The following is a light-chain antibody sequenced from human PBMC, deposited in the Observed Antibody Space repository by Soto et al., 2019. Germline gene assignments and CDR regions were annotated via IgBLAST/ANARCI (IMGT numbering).Light chain of an antibody. Sequence: QSALTQPASVSGSPGQSITISCTGTSSDVGGYNYVSWYQQHPGKAPKLMIYDVNNRPSVVSNRFSGSKSGNTASLTISGLQAEDEADYYCSSYTSSSTVVFGGGTKLTVL. V-gene: IGLV2-14*01. J-gene: IGLJ2*01. CDR1: SSDVGGYNY. CDR2: DVN. CDR3: SSYTSSSTVV.